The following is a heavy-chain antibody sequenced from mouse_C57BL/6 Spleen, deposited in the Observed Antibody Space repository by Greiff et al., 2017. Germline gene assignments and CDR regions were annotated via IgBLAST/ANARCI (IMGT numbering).Heavy chain of an antibody. Sequence: QVQLKQPGAELVRPGSSVKLSCKASGYTFTSYWMDWVKQRPGQGLEWIGNIYPSDSETHYNQKFKDKATLTVDKSSSTAYMQLSSLTSEDSAVYYCARRGDGLYYFDYWGQGTTLTVSS. J-gene: IGHJ2*01. V-gene: IGHV1-61*01. CDR1: GYTFTSYW. CDR2: IYPSDSET. CDR3: ARRGDGLYYFDY. D-gene: IGHD2-3*01.